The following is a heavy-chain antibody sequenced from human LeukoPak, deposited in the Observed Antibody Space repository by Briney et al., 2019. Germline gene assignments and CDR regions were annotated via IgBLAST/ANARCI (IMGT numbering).Heavy chain of an antibody. Sequence: GGSLRLSCAASGFTFDDYAMHWVRQAPGKGLEWVSGISWNSGSIGYADSVKGRFTISRDNSMNTLYLQMNSLRADDTAVYYCASDYFLDYWGQGTLVTVSS. D-gene: IGHD6-25*01. CDR2: ISWNSGSI. J-gene: IGHJ4*02. CDR1: GFTFDDYA. CDR3: ASDYFLDY. V-gene: IGHV3-9*01.